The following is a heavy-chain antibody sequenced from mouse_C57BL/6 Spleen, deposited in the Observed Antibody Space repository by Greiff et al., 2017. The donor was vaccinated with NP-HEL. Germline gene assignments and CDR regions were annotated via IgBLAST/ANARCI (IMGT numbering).Heavy chain of an antibody. D-gene: IGHD2-4*01. CDR3: ARGPYYDYDEGFAY. Sequence: VQLQQSGAELVRPGTSVKVSCKASGYAFTNSLIEWVKQRPGQGLEWIGVINPGSGGTNSNEKFKGKATLTADKSSSTAYMQLSSLTSEDSAVYFCARGPYYDYDEGFAYWGQGTLVTVSA. V-gene: IGHV1-54*01. CDR2: INPGSGGT. CDR1: GYAFTNSL. J-gene: IGHJ3*01.